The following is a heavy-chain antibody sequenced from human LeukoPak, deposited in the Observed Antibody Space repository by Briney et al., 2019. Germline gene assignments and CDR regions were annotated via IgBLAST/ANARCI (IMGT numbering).Heavy chain of an antibody. D-gene: IGHD3-22*01. CDR3: AKDGYYYDSSGYYPDS. CDR2: INPNSGGT. V-gene: IGHV1-2*02. J-gene: IGHJ5*01. Sequence: GASVKVSCKASGYIFTNYYLYWVRQAPGQGLEWMGWINPNSGGTKYAQKYQGRVTMTRDTSISTAYMELSRLSSDDTAVYYCAKDGYYYDSSGYYPDSWGQGTLVTVSS. CDR1: GYIFTNYY.